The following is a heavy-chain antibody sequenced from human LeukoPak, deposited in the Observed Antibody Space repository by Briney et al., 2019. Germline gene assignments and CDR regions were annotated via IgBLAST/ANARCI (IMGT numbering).Heavy chain of an antibody. V-gene: IGHV4-59*08. Sequence: SETLSLTCTVSGGSMSSYYWSWIRQPPGKGLEWIGYIYYSGSTKYNPSLKSRVTISVDTSKNQFSLKLSPVTAANTAVYYCARGARAGYNLEPFDYWGQGTLVTVSS. D-gene: IGHD5-24*01. J-gene: IGHJ4*02. CDR3: ARGARAGYNLEPFDY. CDR2: IYYSGST. CDR1: GGSMSSYY.